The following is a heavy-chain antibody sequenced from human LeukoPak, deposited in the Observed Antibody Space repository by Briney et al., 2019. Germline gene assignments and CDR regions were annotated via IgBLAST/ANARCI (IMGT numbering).Heavy chain of an antibody. CDR2: IYYRGST. CDR3: ARFAATPPYYQYYYMDV. V-gene: IGHV4-59*01. CDR1: GGSISSYY. D-gene: IGHD2-15*01. Sequence: SETLSLTCTVSGGSISSYYWSWIRQPPGKELEWIGYIYYRGSTNYNPSLKSRVTISVGTSKNQFSLNLSSVTAADTALYYCARFAATPPYYQYYYMDVWGKGTTVTISS. J-gene: IGHJ6*03.